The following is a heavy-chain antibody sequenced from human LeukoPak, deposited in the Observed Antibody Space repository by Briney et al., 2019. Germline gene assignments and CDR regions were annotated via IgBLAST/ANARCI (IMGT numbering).Heavy chain of an antibody. V-gene: IGHV4-4*07. CDR3: ARDLGPPELFIAVDGYYYYYMDV. CDR1: GGSISSYY. D-gene: IGHD6-19*01. Sequence: SETLSLTCTVSGGSISSYYWSWIRQPAGKGLEWIGRIYTSGSTNYNPSLKSRVTMSVDTSKNQFSLKLSSVTAADTAVYYCARDLGPPELFIAVDGYYYYYMDVWGKGPTVTVSS. J-gene: IGHJ6*03. CDR2: IYTSGST.